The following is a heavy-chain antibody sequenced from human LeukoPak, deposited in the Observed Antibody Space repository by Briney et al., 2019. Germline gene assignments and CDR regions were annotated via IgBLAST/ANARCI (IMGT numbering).Heavy chain of an antibody. CDR1: GXTFSSYE. D-gene: IGHD4-17*01. CDR3: ASEDLDYGDYS. J-gene: IGHJ4*02. CDR2: ISSSGSTI. V-gene: IGHV3-48*03. Sequence: PGGSLRLSCAASGXTFSSYEMNWVRQAPGKGLEWVSYISSSGSTIYYADSVKSRFTISRDNAKNSLYLQINSLRAEDTAVYYCASEDLDYGDYSWGQGTLVTVSS.